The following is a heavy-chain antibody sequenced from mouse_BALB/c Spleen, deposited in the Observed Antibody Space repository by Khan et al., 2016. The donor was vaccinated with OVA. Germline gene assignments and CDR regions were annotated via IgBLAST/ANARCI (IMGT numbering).Heavy chain of an antibody. CDR2: INPSNGYT. Sequence: QVQLKQSGAELARPGASVKMSCKASGYTFTSYTIHWIKKRPGQGLEWIGYINPSNGYTNYNQKFKDKATLTTDKSSTTAYLQLSSLTSDDSAVFKWERDGAKQRNDGWFAYGGQGNRVTVSA. V-gene: IGHV1-4*01. J-gene: IGHJ3*01. CDR3: ERDGAKQRNDGWFAY. D-gene: IGHD2-14*01. CDR1: GYTFTSYT.